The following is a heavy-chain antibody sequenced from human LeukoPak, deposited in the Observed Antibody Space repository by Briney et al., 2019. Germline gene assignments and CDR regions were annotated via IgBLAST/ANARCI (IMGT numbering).Heavy chain of an antibody. D-gene: IGHD2-15*01. CDR2: IYENDEK. J-gene: IGHJ3*02. V-gene: IGHV2-5*01. CDR3: AHRHRGVASDI. Sequence: SGPTLVNPRQTLRLTCTFSGFSFSSGGVGVGWIRRPPGKALEWLGVIYENDEKLYSSSLQNRLTTTKDTSRNQVVLTMANMDPVDTATYYCAHRHRGVASDIWGQGTMVTVSS. CDR1: GFSFSSGGVG.